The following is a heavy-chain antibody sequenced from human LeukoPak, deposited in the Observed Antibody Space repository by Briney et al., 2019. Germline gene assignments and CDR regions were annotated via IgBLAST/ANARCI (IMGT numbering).Heavy chain of an antibody. V-gene: IGHV1-18*01. CDR2: ISAYNGNT. CDR3: ASTPERGDGYNWGFDY. D-gene: IGHD5-24*01. Sequence: ASVKVSCKASGYTFTSYGISWVRQAPGQGLEWMGWISAYNGNTNYAQKLQGRVTMTTDTSTSTAYMELSSLRSEDTAVYYCASTPERGDGYNWGFDYWGQGTLVTVSS. J-gene: IGHJ4*02. CDR1: GYTFTSYG.